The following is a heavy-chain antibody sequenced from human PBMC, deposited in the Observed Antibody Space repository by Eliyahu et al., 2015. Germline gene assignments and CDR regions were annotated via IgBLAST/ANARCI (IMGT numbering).Heavy chain of an antibody. Sequence: QVQLVQSGAEAKKPGSSVKVXCKASGGXXSXNDISWVRQAPGQGXEWMGGIIPLFGTANYAQKFQDRVTITADEYTRTVYMELSSLRFEDTAVYYCARGGEEHQLQSRPFDYWGQGTLVTVSS. CDR1: GGXXSXND. J-gene: IGHJ4*02. CDR3: ARGGEEHQLQSRPFDY. V-gene: IGHV1-69*01. D-gene: IGHD3-16*01. CDR2: IIPLFGTA.